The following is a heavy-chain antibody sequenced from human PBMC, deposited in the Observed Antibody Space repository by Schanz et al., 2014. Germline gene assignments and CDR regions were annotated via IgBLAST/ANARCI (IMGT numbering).Heavy chain of an antibody. V-gene: IGHV3-33*01. CDR1: GFTFSRFG. CDR3: ARDLISSGWYG. Sequence: VQLVESGGGLVQPGESLRLSCATSGFTFSRFGMHWVRQAPGKGPEWVALVWSDGNTKYYVDSVKGRFTISRDNAKKSMYLQMNSLRVEDTAVYYCARDLISSGWYGWGQGTLVIVSS. CDR2: VWSDGNTK. D-gene: IGHD6-19*01. J-gene: IGHJ4*02.